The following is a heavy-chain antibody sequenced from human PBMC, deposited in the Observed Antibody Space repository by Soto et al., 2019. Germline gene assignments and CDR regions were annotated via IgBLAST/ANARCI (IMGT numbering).Heavy chain of an antibody. CDR3: AKGQGSEYVHPFDY. CDR2: ISWNSGSI. Sequence: EVQLVESGGGLVQPGRSLRLSCAASGFTFDDYAMHWVRQAPGKGLEWVSGISWNSGSIGYADSVKGRFTISRDNAKNSLYLQMHSLGDEDTALYYCAKGQGSEYVHPFDYWGQGTLVTVSS. V-gene: IGHV3-9*01. CDR1: GFTFDDYA. J-gene: IGHJ4*02. D-gene: IGHD3-16*01.